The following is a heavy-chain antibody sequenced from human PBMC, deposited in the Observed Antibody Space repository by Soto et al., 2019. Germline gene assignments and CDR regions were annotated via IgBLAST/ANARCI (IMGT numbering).Heavy chain of an antibody. CDR3: ARLLRSGSYYIRAFDI. CDR2: IYYSGST. Sequence: SETLSLTCTVSGGSICSYYWSWIRQPPGKGLEWIGYIYYSGSTNYNPSLKSRVTISVDTSKNQFSLKLSSVTAADTAVYYCARLLRSGSYYIRAFDIWGQGTMVTVSS. CDR1: GGSICSYY. D-gene: IGHD3-10*01. J-gene: IGHJ3*02. V-gene: IGHV4-59*08.